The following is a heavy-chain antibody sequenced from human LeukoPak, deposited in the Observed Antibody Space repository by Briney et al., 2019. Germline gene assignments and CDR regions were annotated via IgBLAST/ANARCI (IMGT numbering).Heavy chain of an antibody. CDR2: ISYSGAAA. CDR1: GFTFSSYA. J-gene: IGHJ4*02. CDR3: ARATYYYDSSGYYFDY. D-gene: IGHD3-22*01. Sequence: GGSLRLSCAASGFTFSSYAMNWVRQAPGKGLEWVSGISYSGAAAYYADSVKGRFTISRDNSKNTLYLQMNSLRAEDTAVYYCARATYYYDSSGYYFDYWGQGTLVTVSS. V-gene: IGHV3-23*01.